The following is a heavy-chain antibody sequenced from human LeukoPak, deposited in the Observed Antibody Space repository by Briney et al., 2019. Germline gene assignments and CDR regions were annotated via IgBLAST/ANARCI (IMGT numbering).Heavy chain of an antibody. CDR1: GGSFSGYY. CDR3: ARTYYDFWSGSYFDY. V-gene: IGHV4-34*01. D-gene: IGHD3-3*01. J-gene: IGHJ4*02. CDR2: INHSGST. Sequence: ETLSLTCAVYGGSFSGYYWSWIRQPPGKGLEWIGEINHSGSTNYNPSLKSRVTISVDRSKNQFSLKLSSVTAADTAVYYCARTYYDFWSGSYFDYWGQGTLVTVSS.